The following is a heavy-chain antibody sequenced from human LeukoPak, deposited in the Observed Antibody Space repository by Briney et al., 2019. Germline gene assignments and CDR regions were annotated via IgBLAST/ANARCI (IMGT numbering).Heavy chain of an antibody. CDR2: IYYSGTT. CDR1: GGSISSGDYY. Sequence: SETLSLTCTVSGGSISSGDYYWSWIRQPPGKGLEWIGYIYYSGTTYYNPSLKSRVTISVDKSKNQFSLKLSSVTAADTAVYYCARRTITRFDPWGQGTLVTVSS. V-gene: IGHV4-30-4*01. J-gene: IGHJ5*02. D-gene: IGHD5-12*01. CDR3: ARRTITRFDP.